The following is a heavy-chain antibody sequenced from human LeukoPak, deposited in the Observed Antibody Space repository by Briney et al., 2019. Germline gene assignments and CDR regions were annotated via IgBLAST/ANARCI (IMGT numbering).Heavy chain of an antibody. J-gene: IGHJ4*02. D-gene: IGHD3-22*01. Sequence: PGGSLRLSCAASGLTVSSNSMSWVRQAPGKGLEWVSFIYSGGSTYYADSVKGRFTISRDNSKDTLYLQMNSLRAEDTAVYYCARDRDHYYDSRLYYFDYWGQGTLVTVSS. CDR3: ARDRDHYYDSRLYYFDY. V-gene: IGHV3-53*01. CDR2: IYSGGST. CDR1: GLTVSSNS.